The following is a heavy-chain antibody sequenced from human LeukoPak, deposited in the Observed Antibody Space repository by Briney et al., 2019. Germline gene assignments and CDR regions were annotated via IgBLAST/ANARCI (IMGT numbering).Heavy chain of an antibody. CDR1: GFTLDDYA. Sequence: GGSLRLSCAASGFTLDDYAMHWVRQAPGKGLEWVSGISWNSGSIGYADSVKGRFTISRDNAKNSLYLQMNSLRAEDMALYYCAKDIYSSSSASFDYWGQGTLVTVSS. CDR2: ISWNSGSI. CDR3: AKDIYSSSSASFDY. D-gene: IGHD6-6*01. V-gene: IGHV3-9*03. J-gene: IGHJ4*02.